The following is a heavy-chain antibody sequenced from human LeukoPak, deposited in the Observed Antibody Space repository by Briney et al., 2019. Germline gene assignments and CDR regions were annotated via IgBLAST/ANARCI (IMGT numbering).Heavy chain of an antibody. Sequence: ASLKVSCKASGYTFTDYYMHWVRQAPGQGLEWMGWINPNSGGTNYAQKFYARVTMTRDTSISTAYMELSRLRSDDTAVFYCARSPDILTGENFDYWGQGTLVTVSP. D-gene: IGHD3-9*01. J-gene: IGHJ4*02. V-gene: IGHV1-2*02. CDR3: ARSPDILTGENFDY. CDR2: INPNSGGT. CDR1: GYTFTDYY.